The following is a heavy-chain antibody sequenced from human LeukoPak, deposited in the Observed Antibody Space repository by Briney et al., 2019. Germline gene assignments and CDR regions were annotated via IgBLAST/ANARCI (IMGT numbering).Heavy chain of an antibody. Sequence: GGSLRLSCAASGFTFGSYAMSWVRQAPGKGLEWVSTVSGSGGGGGTYYADSVKGRFTISKDSSKNTLYLQMNSLRAEDTAVYYCAKSISGEYFWGQRTLVTVSS. CDR1: GFTFGSYA. V-gene: IGHV3-23*01. CDR2: VSGSGGGGGT. D-gene: IGHD6-19*01. CDR3: AKSISGEYF. J-gene: IGHJ4*02.